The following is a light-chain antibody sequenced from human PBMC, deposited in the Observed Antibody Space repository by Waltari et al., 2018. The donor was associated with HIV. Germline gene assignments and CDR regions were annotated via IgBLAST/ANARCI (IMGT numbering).Light chain of an antibody. CDR2: SNN. J-gene: IGLJ1*01. CDR1: SSNIGSNT. V-gene: IGLV1-44*01. CDR3: AAWDDSLNGLYV. Sequence: QSVLTQPPSASGTPGQRVTISCSGSSSNIGSNTVNWYQQLPGTAPKLLIYSNNQGPSGVPDRFSGSKSGTSASLASSGLQSEDEADYYCAAWDDSLNGLYVFGTGTKVTVL.